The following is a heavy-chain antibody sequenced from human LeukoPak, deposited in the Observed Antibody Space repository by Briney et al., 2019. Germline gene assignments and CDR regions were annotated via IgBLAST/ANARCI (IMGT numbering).Heavy chain of an antibody. CDR1: GGSFSGYY. J-gene: IGHJ6*03. CDR2: INHSGST. CDR3: ARPNYYDSSGYVAYYYMDV. V-gene: IGHV4-34*01. D-gene: IGHD3-22*01. Sequence: PSETLSLTCAVYGGSFSGYYWSWIRQPPGKGLEWIGEINHSGSTNYNPSLKSRVTISVDTSKNQFSLKLSSVTAADTAVYYCARPNYYDSSGYVAYYYMDVWGKGTTVTVSS.